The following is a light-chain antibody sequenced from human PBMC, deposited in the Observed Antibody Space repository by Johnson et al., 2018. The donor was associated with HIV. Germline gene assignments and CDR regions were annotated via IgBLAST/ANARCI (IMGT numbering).Light chain of an antibody. Sequence: QSVLTQPPSVSAAPGQKVTISCSGSSSNIGNNYVSWYQQLPGAAPKLLIYDNNQRPSGNPDRFSGSKSGTSATLAITGLQTGDEDDYYCGTWDSSLSAGEVFGTGTKVTVL. CDR2: DNN. CDR3: GTWDSSLSAGEV. CDR1: SSNIGNNY. J-gene: IGLJ1*01. V-gene: IGLV1-51*01.